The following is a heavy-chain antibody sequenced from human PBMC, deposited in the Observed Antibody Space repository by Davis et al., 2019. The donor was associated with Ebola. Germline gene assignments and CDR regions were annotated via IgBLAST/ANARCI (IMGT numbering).Heavy chain of an antibody. J-gene: IGHJ4*02. CDR1: GFPFTSYA. V-gene: IGHV3-23*01. Sequence: PGGSLRLSCAASGFPFTSYALSWVRQAPGKGLEWVSEISGSGDLIYYADSVRGRFTISRDKSKNTMYLQMSFLRVEDTALYYCVKNVGGAETLAYWGKGTLVTVSS. CDR3: VKNVGGAETLAY. CDR2: ISGSGDLI. D-gene: IGHD3-10*01.